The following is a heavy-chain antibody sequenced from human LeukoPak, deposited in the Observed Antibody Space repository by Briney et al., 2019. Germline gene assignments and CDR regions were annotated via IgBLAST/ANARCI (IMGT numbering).Heavy chain of an antibody. D-gene: IGHD6-19*01. CDR2: ISWNSGYI. V-gene: IGHV3-9*01. Sequence: GRSLRLSCAASGFTFDNYAMHWVRQAPGKGLEWLSIISWNSGYIGYADSVKGRFTISRDNAKKSLDLQMNSLRAEDTAFYYCAKVRGTYSSGYFFDYWGQGTLATVPS. J-gene: IGHJ4*02. CDR1: GFTFDNYA. CDR3: AKVRGTYSSGYFFDY.